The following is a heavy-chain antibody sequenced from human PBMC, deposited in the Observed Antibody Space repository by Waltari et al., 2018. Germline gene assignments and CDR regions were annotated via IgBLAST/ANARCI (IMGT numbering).Heavy chain of an antibody. Sequence: QVQLQESGPGLVKPSETLSLTCTVSGGSISSYYWSWIRQPPGKGLEWIGYIYYSGSTNYNPSLKSRVTISVDTSKNQFSLKLSSVTAADTAVYCCARVAAAAGGFDYWGQGTLVTVSS. J-gene: IGHJ4*02. CDR1: GGSISSYY. CDR2: IYYSGST. D-gene: IGHD6-13*01. CDR3: ARVAAAAGGFDY. V-gene: IGHV4-59*01.